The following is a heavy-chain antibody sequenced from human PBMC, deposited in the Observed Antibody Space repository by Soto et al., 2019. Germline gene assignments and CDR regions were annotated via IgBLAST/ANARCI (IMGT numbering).Heavy chain of an antibody. V-gene: IGHV3-15*07. CDR3: TTDLLVVPAAMFHSLGEYYGMDV. CDR1: GFTFSNAW. Sequence: GGSLRLSCAASGFTFSNAWMNWVRQAPGKGLEWVGRIKSKTDGGTTDYAAPVKGRFTISRDDSKNTLYLQMNSLKTEDTAVYYCTTDLLVVPAAMFHSLGEYYGMDVWGQGTTVTVSS. CDR2: IKSKTDGGTT. D-gene: IGHD2-2*01. J-gene: IGHJ6*02.